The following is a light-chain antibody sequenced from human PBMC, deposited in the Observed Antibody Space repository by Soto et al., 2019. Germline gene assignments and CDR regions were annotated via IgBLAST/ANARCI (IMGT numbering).Light chain of an antibody. CDR3: SAYTSRNTLDYV. CDR2: EVN. J-gene: IGLJ1*01. CDR1: SSDVGGYDY. V-gene: IGLV2-14*01. Sequence: QSALTQPASVSGSPGQSVTISCTGTSSDVGGYDYVSWYQQHPGTAPKLMLYEVNNRPSGVSNRFSGSKSGNTASLIISGLQTEDEADYYCSAYTSRNTLDYVFGTGTKLTVL.